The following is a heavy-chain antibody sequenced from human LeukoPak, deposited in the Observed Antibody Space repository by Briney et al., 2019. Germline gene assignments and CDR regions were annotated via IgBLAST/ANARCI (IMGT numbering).Heavy chain of an antibody. D-gene: IGHD1-26*01. CDR2: ISYDGSNK. V-gene: IGHV3-30-3*01. CDR1: GFTFSNYA. J-gene: IGHJ3*02. CDR3: ARGLGATHAFDI. Sequence: PGGSLRLSCAASGFTFSNYAMSWVRQAPGKGLEWVAVISYDGSNKYYADSVKGRFTISRDNSKNTLYLQMNSLRAEDTAVYYCARGLGATHAFDIWGQGTMVTVSS.